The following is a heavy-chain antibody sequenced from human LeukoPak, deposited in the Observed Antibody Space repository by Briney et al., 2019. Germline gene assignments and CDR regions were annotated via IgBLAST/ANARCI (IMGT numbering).Heavy chain of an antibody. J-gene: IGHJ2*01. CDR1: GFTFSNAW. V-gene: IGHV3-15*01. Sequence: GGSLRLSCAASGFTFSNAWMSWVRQAPGKGLEWVGRIKSKTDGGTTDYAAPVKGRFTISRDDSKNTLYLQMNSLKTEDTAVYYCTTCDYGGNHYWYLDLWGRGTLVTVSS. D-gene: IGHD4-23*01. CDR3: TTCDYGGNHYWYLDL. CDR2: IKSKTDGGTT.